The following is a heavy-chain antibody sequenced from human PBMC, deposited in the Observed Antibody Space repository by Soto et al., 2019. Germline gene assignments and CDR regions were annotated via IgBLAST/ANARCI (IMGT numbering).Heavy chain of an antibody. CDR3: ARWHCYGRNYFDY. J-gene: IGHJ4*02. CDR2: IYYSGST. D-gene: IGHD2-2*01. CDR1: GGSISSGGYY. Sequence: SETLSLTCTVSGGSISSGGYYWSWIRQHPGKGLEWIGYIYYSGSTYYNPSLKSRVTISVDTSKNQFSLKLSSVTAADTAVYYCARWHCYGRNYFDYWGQGTLVTVSS. V-gene: IGHV4-31*03.